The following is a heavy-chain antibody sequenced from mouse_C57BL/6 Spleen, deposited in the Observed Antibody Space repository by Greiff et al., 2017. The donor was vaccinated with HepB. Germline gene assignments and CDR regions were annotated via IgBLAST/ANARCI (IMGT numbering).Heavy chain of an antibody. D-gene: IGHD2-5*01. J-gene: IGHJ3*01. CDR2: IYPGDGDT. Sequence: QVQLKQSGPELVKPGASVKISCKASGYAFSSSWMNWVKQRPGKGLEWIGRIYPGDGDTNYNGKFKGKATLTADKSSSTAYMQLSSLTSEDSAVYFCARFYSNYVGWFAYWGQGTLVTVSA. CDR1: GYAFSSSW. V-gene: IGHV1-82*01. CDR3: ARFYSNYVGWFAY.